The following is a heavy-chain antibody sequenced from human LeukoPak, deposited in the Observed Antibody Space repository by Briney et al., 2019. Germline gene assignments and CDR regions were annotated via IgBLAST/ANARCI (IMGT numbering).Heavy chain of an antibody. CDR3: AKESHGYSYGFDY. J-gene: IGHJ4*02. V-gene: IGHV3-23*01. CDR2: ISGSGGST. D-gene: IGHD5-18*01. Sequence: GGSLRLSCAASGFSFTDAWMSWVRQAPGKGLEWVSAISGSGGSTYYADSVKGRFTISRDNSKNTLYLQMNSLRAEDTAVYYCAKESHGYSYGFDYWGQGTLVTVSS. CDR1: GFSFTDAW.